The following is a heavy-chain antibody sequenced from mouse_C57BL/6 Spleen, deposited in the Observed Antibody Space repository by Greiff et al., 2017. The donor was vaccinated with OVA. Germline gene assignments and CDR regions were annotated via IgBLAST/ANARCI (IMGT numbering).Heavy chain of an antibody. CDR1: GYTFTDYY. J-gene: IGHJ2*01. CDR3: ARSYGNFDY. Sequence: QVQLKESGAELVRPGASVKLSCKASGYTFTDYYINWVKQRPGQGLEWIARIYPGSGNTYYNEKFKGKATLTAEKSSSTAYMQLSSLTSEDSAVYFCARSYGNFDYWGQGTTLTVSS. D-gene: IGHD1-1*01. V-gene: IGHV1-76*01. CDR2: IYPGSGNT.